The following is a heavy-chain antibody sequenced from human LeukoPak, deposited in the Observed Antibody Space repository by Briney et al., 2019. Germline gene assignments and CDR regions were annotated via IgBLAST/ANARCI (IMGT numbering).Heavy chain of an antibody. V-gene: IGHV3-74*01. Sequence: ETLSLTCTVSGGSISSSSFFWGWIRQPPGKGLVWVSRINSDGSSTSYADSVKGRFAISRDNSKNTLYLQMGSLRAEDMAVYYCARGGYCSSTSCLHYYYYYMDVWGKGTTVTVSS. CDR3: ARGGYCSSTSCLHYYYYYMDV. CDR2: INSDGSST. D-gene: IGHD2-2*01. J-gene: IGHJ6*03. CDR1: GGSISSSSFF.